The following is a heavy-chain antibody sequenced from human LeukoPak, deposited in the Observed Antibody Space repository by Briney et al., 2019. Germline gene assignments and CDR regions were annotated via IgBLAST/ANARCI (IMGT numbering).Heavy chain of an antibody. Sequence: GASVKVSCKASGYTFTGYYMHWVRQAPGQGLEWMGWINPNSGGTNYAQKFQGRVTMTRDTSISTAYMELSRLRSDDTAVYYCARDRYCSSTSCGFDPWGQGTLVTVSS. V-gene: IGHV1-2*02. CDR2: INPNSGGT. CDR1: GYTFTGYY. J-gene: IGHJ5*02. D-gene: IGHD2-2*01. CDR3: ARDRYCSSTSCGFDP.